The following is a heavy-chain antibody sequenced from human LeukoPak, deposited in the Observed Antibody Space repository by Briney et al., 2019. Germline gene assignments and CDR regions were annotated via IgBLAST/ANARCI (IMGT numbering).Heavy chain of an antibody. CDR1: GGSISTYY. Sequence: PSETLSLTCTVSGGSISTYYWGWIRQPPGEGLEWIGYVSSNEGTNYNPSLKSRVTILVDTSKNQFSLKLSSVTAADTAVYYCASTGDSSSLPLGYWGQGTLVTVSS. D-gene: IGHD3-22*01. CDR2: VSSNEGT. J-gene: IGHJ4*02. V-gene: IGHV4-59*12. CDR3: ASTGDSSSLPLGY.